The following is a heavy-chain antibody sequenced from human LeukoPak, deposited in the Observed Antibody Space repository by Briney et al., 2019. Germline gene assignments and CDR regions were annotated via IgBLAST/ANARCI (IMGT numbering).Heavy chain of an antibody. V-gene: IGHV3-30*18. CDR1: GFTFSSYG. D-gene: IGHD2-8*01. CDR3: AKGRLNAFDI. CDR2: ISYDGSNK. J-gene: IGHJ3*02. Sequence: GGSLRLSCAASGFTFSSYGMHWVRQAPGKGLEWVAVISYDGSNKYYADSVKGRFTISRDNSKNALYLQMNSLRAEDTAVYYCAKGRLNAFDIWGQGTMVTVSS.